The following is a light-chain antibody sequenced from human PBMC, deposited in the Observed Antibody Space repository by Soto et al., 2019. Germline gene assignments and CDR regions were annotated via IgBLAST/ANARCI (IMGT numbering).Light chain of an antibody. V-gene: IGLV2-23*01. CDR3: CSYAGSSTWV. CDR2: EGS. J-gene: IGLJ3*02. CDR1: SSDVGSYNL. Sequence: QSALTQPASVSGSPGQSITISCTGTSSDVGSYNLVSWYQQHPGKAPKLMIYEGSKRPSGVSHRFSGSKSGNTASLTISGLQAEDDADYYCCSYAGSSTWVFGGGTKVTVL.